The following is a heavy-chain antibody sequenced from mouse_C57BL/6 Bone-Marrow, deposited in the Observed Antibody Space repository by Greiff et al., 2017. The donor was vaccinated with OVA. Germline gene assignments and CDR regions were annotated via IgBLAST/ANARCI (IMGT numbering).Heavy chain of an antibody. Sequence: EVKLQESGPGLVKPSQSLSLTCSVTGYSITSGYYWNWIRQFPGNKLEWMGYISYDGSNNYNPSLKNRISITRDTSKNQFFLKLNSVTTEDTATYYCARGNYGSRKAWFAYWGQGTLVTVSA. D-gene: IGHD1-1*01. CDR1: GYSITSGYY. J-gene: IGHJ3*01. V-gene: IGHV3-6*01. CDR2: ISYDGSN. CDR3: ARGNYGSRKAWFAY.